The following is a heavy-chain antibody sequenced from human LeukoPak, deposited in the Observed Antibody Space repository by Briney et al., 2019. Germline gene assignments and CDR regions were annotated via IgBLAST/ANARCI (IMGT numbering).Heavy chain of an antibody. J-gene: IGHJ3*02. CDR1: GGSISSSSYY. D-gene: IGHD4-17*01. CDR3: ARHPNLDYGDHGAGVSGAFDI. Sequence: SEALSLTCTVSGGSISSSSYYWGWIRQPPGKGLEWIGSIYYSGSTYYNPSLKSRVTISVDTSKNQFSLKLSSVTAADTAVYYCARHPNLDYGDHGAGVSGAFDIRGQGTMVTVSS. CDR2: IYYSGST. V-gene: IGHV4-39*01.